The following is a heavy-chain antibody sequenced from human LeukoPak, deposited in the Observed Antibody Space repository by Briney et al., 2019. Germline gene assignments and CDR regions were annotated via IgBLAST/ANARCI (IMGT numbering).Heavy chain of an antibody. Sequence: GGSLRLSCAASGFSANTNYKTWVRHTPGEGLEWVSDLYSCGSAYYADSVKDRFTISRDYSQNTLLLQMNSLRAEDTALYYCARGKTSYDIVEDAFDIWGQGTMVAVSS. V-gene: IGHV3-66*01. D-gene: IGHD3-9*01. CDR1: GFSANTNY. J-gene: IGHJ3*02. CDR2: LYSCGSA. CDR3: ARGKTSYDIVEDAFDI.